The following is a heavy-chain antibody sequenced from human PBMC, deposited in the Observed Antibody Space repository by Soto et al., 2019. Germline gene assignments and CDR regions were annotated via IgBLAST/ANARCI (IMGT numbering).Heavy chain of an antibody. CDR2: IRPKFGRT. CDR3: ARDDCNGGSCDGGHYLDL. D-gene: IGHD2-15*01. J-gene: IGHJ2*01. Sequence: QVQLVQSGPEVKKAGASVKVSCTAPTDYIFLAYGFDWVRQAPGQGLEWMGWIRPKFGRTKYTRTLQDRFTMTTDVSTNSVSMELRDLRSDDTAVYYCARDDCNGGSCDGGHYLDLWGRGTPISVSS. CDR1: DYIFLAYG. V-gene: IGHV1-18*01.